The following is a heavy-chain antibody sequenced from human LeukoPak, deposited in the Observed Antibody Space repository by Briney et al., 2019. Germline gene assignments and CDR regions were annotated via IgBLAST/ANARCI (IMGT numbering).Heavy chain of an antibody. V-gene: IGHV4-34*01. D-gene: IGHD1-1*01. CDR3: ARFRWKTEGFDP. Sequence: PSETLSLTCAVYGGSFSGYYWSWSRQPPGKGLEWIGEINHSGSTNYNPSLKSRVTISVDTSKKQFSLKLSSVTAADTAVYYCARFRWKTEGFDPWGQGTLVTVSS. J-gene: IGHJ5*02. CDR1: GGSFSGYY. CDR2: INHSGST.